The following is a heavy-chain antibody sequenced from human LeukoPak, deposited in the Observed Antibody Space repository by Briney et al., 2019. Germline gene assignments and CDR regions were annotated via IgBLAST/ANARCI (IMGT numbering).Heavy chain of an antibody. CDR3: AREAAAGTFYFDY. CDR1: GDSISNYY. D-gene: IGHD6-13*01. CDR2: IYSSGST. V-gene: IGHV4-4*07. J-gene: IGHJ4*02. Sequence: PSETLSLTCTVSGDSISNYYWSWIRQPAGKGLEWIGRIYSSGSTNYNPSLKSRFTMSVDTSKNQFSLKVSSVTAADTAVYHCAREAAAGTFYFDYWGQGTLVTVSS.